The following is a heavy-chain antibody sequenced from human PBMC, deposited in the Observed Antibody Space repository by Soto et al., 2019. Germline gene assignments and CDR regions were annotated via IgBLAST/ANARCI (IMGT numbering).Heavy chain of an antibody. J-gene: IGHJ5*02. V-gene: IGHV3-23*01. Sequence: EVQLLESGGGLVQPGGSLRLSCAASGFTFSSYAMSWVRQAPGKGLEWVSAISGSGGSTYYADSVKGRFTISRDNSKNTLYLQMNSLRAEDTAVYYCAIPYSSPVWFDPWGQGTLVTVSS. CDR3: AIPYSSPVWFDP. D-gene: IGHD6-13*01. CDR1: GFTFSSYA. CDR2: ISGSGGST.